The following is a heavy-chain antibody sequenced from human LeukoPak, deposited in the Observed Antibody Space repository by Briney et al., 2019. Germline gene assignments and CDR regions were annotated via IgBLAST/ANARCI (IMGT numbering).Heavy chain of an antibody. CDR2: IHYTGST. CDR1: GGSINSYY. V-gene: IGHV4-59*12. J-gene: IGHJ4*02. D-gene: IGHD4-11*01. Sequence: SETLSLTCTVSGGSINSYYWSWIRQPPGKGLECIGYIHYTGSTNYNPSLKSRVTISVDTSKNQFSLQLSSVTPEDTAVYYCARERLHDYSRTLDYWGQGTLVTVSS. CDR3: ARERLHDYSRTLDY.